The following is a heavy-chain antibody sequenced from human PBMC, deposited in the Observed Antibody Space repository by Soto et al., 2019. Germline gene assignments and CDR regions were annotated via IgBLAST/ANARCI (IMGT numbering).Heavy chain of an antibody. CDR2: ISDSGST. CDR3: TKDGGPRYFFDY. J-gene: IGHJ4*02. D-gene: IGHD3-16*01. CDR1: GASISSHY. Sequence: QVQLQESGPGLVKPSQTLSLTCTVSGASISSHYWSWIRQPLGKGLEWIGYISDSGSTNYNPSLKSRVTISVDTSKNQFSLNLSSVTAAHTAAYYCTKDGGPRYFFDYWGQGILVTVSS. V-gene: IGHV4-59*11.